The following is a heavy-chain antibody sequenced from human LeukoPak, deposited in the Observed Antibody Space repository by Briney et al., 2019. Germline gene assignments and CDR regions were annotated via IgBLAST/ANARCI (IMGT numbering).Heavy chain of an antibody. V-gene: IGHV3-30*02. Sequence: GGSLRLSCAASGFTFSSYGMLWVRQAPGKGLEWVAFIRYDGSNKYYADSVKGRFTISRDNSKNTLYLQMNSLRAEDTAVYYCANLIWGSVAYFDYWGQGTLVTVSS. CDR3: ANLIWGSVAYFDY. D-gene: IGHD3-16*01. CDR2: IRYDGSNK. CDR1: GFTFSSYG. J-gene: IGHJ4*02.